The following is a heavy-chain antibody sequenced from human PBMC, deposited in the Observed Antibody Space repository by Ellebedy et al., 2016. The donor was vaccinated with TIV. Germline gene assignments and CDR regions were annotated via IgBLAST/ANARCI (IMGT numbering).Heavy chain of an antibody. CDR2: TYYRSKWYN. D-gene: IGHD3-16*01. CDR1: GDSVSSNSAA. V-gene: IGHV6-1*01. CDR3: AGDSRQGGARSLRFDT. J-gene: IGHJ5*02. Sequence: MPSETLSLTCDISGDSVSSNSAAWNWIRQSPSRGLEWLGRTYYRSKWYNDYAVSVKSRITINPDTSKNQFSLQLNSVTPDDTAVYFCAGDSRQGGARSLRFDTWGQGTMITVSS.